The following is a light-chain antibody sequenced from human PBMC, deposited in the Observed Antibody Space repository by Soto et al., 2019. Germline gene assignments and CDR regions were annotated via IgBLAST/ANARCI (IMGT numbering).Light chain of an antibody. CDR2: GAS. Sequence: EIVLTQSPGTLSLSPGERATLSCMASQSVSSNYVAWYQQKPGQAPRLLVYGASGRATGIPDRFSGSGSGTDFTLTISRLEPEDFAVYYCQQYGSSRWTFGQGTKVDIK. J-gene: IGKJ1*01. CDR1: QSVSSNY. V-gene: IGKV3-20*01. CDR3: QQYGSSRWT.